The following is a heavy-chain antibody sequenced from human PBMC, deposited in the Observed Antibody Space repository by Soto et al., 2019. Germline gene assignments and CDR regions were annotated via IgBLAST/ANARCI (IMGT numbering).Heavy chain of an antibody. V-gene: IGHV1-69*12. CDR1: GGTFSSYA. CDR3: AGGIDYGDCLFDY. J-gene: IGHJ4*02. Sequence: QVQLVQSGAEVKKPGSSVKVSCKASGGTFSSYAISWVRQAPGQGLEWMGGIIPIFGTANYAQKFQGRVTITADESTSTAYMELGRLRSEDTAVHYCAGGIDYGDCLFDYWGQGTLVTVSS. CDR2: IIPIFGTA. D-gene: IGHD4-17*01.